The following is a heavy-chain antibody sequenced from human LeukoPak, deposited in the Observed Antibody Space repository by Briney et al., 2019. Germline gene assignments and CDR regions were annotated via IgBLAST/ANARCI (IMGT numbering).Heavy chain of an antibody. CDR1: GYTFTSYD. Sequence: ASVKVSCKASGYTFTSYDINGVRQATAQGLEWMGWMNPNSGNTGYTQKFQARVTMTRNTSISTAYLELSSLRSEDTAVYYCARKVHGDYIFDYWGQGTLVTVSS. D-gene: IGHD4-17*01. CDR2: MNPNSGNT. J-gene: IGHJ4*02. CDR3: ARKVHGDYIFDY. V-gene: IGHV1-8*01.